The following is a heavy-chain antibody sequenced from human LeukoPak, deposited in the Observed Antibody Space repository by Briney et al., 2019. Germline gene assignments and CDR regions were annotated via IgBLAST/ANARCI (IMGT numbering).Heavy chain of an antibody. D-gene: IGHD2-21*02. CDR2: IWFDGSKE. CDR1: GFTFRSYG. V-gene: IGHV3-33*01. J-gene: IGHJ4*02. Sequence: GGPLRLSCAASGFTFRSYGMHWVRQAPGKGLEWVAVIWFDGSKEYYADSAKGRFTISRDNPKNTVYLQMNSLRAEDTAVYYCARVVGVTEGWGYFDYWGQGALVTVSS. CDR3: ARVVGVTEGWGYFDY.